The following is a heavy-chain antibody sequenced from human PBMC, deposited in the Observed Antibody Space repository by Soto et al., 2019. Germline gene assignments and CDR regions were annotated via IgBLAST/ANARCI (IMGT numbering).Heavy chain of an antibody. CDR2: ISYDGSNK. J-gene: IGHJ4*02. Sequence: QVQLVESGGGVVQPGRSLRLSCAASGFTFSSYAMHWVRQAPGKGLEWVAVISYDGSNKYYADSVKGRFTISRDNSKNTLDLQMNSRRAEDTAVYYCASQGYSSGWYYLDYWGQGTLVTVSS. CDR1: GFTFSSYA. CDR3: ASQGYSSGWYYLDY. V-gene: IGHV3-30-3*01. D-gene: IGHD6-19*01.